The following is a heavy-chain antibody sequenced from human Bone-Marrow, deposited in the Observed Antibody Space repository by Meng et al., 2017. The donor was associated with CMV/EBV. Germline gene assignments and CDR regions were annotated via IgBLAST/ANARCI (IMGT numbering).Heavy chain of an antibody. J-gene: IGHJ4*02. CDR1: GFTFSDYY. CDR2: ISSSGSTI. V-gene: IGHV3-11*04. Sequence: GESLKISCAASGFTFSDYYMSWIRQAPGKGLEWVSYISSSGSTIYYADSVKGRFTISRDNAKNSLYLQMNSLRAEDTAVYFCARAPYPAPQDYWGQGTLVTVSS. CDR3: ARAPYPAPQDY.